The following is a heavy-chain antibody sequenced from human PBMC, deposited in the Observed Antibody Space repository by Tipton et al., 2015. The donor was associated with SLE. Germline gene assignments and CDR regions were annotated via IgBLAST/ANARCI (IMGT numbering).Heavy chain of an antibody. Sequence: QVQLVQSGAEVKKPGESLRISCKGSGYSFTSYWISWVRQPPGKGLEWIGYIYYSGSTYYNPSLKSRVTISVDTSKNQFSLKLSSETAADTAVYYCARETLVYYYDSSGPLDYWGQGTLVTVSS. V-gene: IGHV4-30-4*08. CDR1: GYSFTSYW. J-gene: IGHJ4*02. D-gene: IGHD3-22*01. CDR3: ARETLVYYYDSSGPLDY. CDR2: IYYSGST.